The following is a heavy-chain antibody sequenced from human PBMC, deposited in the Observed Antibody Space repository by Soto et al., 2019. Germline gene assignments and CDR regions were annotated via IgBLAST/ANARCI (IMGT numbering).Heavy chain of an antibody. Sequence: SETLSLTCTVSGGSISSYYWSWIRQPPGKGLEWIGYIYYSGSTNYNPSLKSQVTMSVGTSKNQFSLKLSSVTAADAAVYYCARTHGDYTAFDYWGQGTLVTVSS. V-gene: IGHV4-59*01. D-gene: IGHD4-17*01. CDR2: IYYSGST. CDR3: ARTHGDYTAFDY. J-gene: IGHJ4*02. CDR1: GGSISSYY.